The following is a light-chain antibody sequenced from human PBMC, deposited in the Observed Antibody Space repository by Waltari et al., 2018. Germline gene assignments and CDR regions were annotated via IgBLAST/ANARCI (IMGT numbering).Light chain of an antibody. V-gene: IGLV1-40*01. Sequence: QSVLTQPPSVSGAPGQRVTIPCTGTNSNIGAGPDVNWYRQVPGSAPKLLFYRDDNRPSGVPGRCSGSKSGTSASLSVTGLLVEDEGEYFCQSYDSGLSAVVFGGGTKLTVL. J-gene: IGLJ3*02. CDR2: RDD. CDR1: NSNIGAGPD. CDR3: QSYDSGLSAVV.